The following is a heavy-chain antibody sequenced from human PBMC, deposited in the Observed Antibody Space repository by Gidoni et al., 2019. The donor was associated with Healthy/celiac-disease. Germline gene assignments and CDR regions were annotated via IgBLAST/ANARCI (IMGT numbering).Heavy chain of an antibody. Sequence: EVQLVQSGAEVTKPVESLRISCKGSGYSFTSYWISWVRQMPGKGLEWMGRIDPSDSYTKYSPSFQGHVTISADKASSTDYLQWRSLKASDTAMYYCARLGSAWAFDIWGQGTMVTVSS. CDR2: IDPSDSYT. J-gene: IGHJ3*02. CDR3: ARLGSAWAFDI. V-gene: IGHV5-10-1*03. CDR1: GYSFTSYW. D-gene: IGHD6-25*01.